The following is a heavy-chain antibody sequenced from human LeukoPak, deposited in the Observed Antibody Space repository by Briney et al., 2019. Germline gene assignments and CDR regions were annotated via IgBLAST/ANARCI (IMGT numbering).Heavy chain of an antibody. J-gene: IGHJ4*02. CDR3: ARGSYYDSSGYYLQMAYFDY. CDR1: GGTFSSYT. Sequence: SVKVSCKASGGTFSSYTISWVRQAPGQGLEWMGMIIPILGIANYAQKFQGRVTITADKSTSTAYMELSSLRSEDTAVYYCARGSYYDSSGYYLQMAYFDYWGQGTLVTVSS. CDR2: IIPILGIA. V-gene: IGHV1-69*02. D-gene: IGHD3-22*01.